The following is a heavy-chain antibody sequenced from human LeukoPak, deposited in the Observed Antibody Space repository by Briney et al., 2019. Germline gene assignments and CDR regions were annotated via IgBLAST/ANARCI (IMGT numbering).Heavy chain of an antibody. V-gene: IGHV1-2*02. J-gene: IGHJ2*01. CDR1: GYTFTGYY. CDR2: INPNSGGT. Sequence: EASVKVSCKASGYTFTGYYMHWVRQAPGQGLEWMGWINPNSGGTNYAQKFQGRVTMTRDTSISTAYMELSRLRSDDTAVYYCARSNGSGSYIHWYLDLWGRGTLVTVSS. CDR3: ARSNGSGSYIHWYLDL. D-gene: IGHD3-10*01.